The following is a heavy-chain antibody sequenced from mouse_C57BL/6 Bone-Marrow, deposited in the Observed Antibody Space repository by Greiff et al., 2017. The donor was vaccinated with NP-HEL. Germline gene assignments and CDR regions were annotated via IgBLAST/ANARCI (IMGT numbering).Heavy chain of an antibody. Sequence: VQLQQPGTELVKPGASVKLSCKASGYTFTSYWMHWVKQRPGQGLEWIGNINPSNGGTNYNEKFKSKATLTVDKSSSTAYMQLSSLTSEDSAVYYCARESLRYGNYEPDWFAYWGQGTLVTVSA. CDR2: INPSNGGT. CDR1: GYTFTSYW. V-gene: IGHV1-53*01. D-gene: IGHD2-1*01. J-gene: IGHJ3*01. CDR3: ARESLRYGNYEPDWFAY.